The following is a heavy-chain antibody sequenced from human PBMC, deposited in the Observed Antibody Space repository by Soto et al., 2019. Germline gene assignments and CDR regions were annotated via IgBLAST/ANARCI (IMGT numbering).Heavy chain of an antibody. J-gene: IGHJ4*02. V-gene: IGHV3-48*01. CDR2: ISRGGSSI. CDR1: GFTFSFYT. Sequence: LRLSCAASGFTFSFYTMNWVRQTPGKGLEWLAYISRGGSSIYYADSVKGRFTVSRDNANNSLSLQLNSLRREDTAVYYCVREGGDLRGSGVFDYWGQGTLVTVSS. D-gene: IGHD6-19*01. CDR3: VREGGDLRGSGVFDY.